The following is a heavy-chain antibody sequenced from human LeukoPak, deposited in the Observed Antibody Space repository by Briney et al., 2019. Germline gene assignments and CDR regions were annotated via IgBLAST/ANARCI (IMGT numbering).Heavy chain of an antibody. CDR1: GGSFSGYY. Sequence: PSETLSLTCAVYGGSFSGYYWSWIRQPPGKGLEWIGEINHSGSTNYNPSLQSRVTISVDTSKNQFSLKLSSVTAADTGVYYCASRGGAHWFDPWGQGTLVTVSS. V-gene: IGHV4-34*01. D-gene: IGHD3-10*01. CDR2: INHSGST. CDR3: ASRGGAHWFDP. J-gene: IGHJ5*02.